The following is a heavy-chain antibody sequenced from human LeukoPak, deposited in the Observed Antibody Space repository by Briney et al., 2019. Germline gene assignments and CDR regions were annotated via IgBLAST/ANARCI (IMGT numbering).Heavy chain of an antibody. CDR1: GGPITTYY. D-gene: IGHD5-18*01. V-gene: IGHV4-59*08. Sequence: SETLSLTCTVSGGPITTYYWGWIRQPPGKGLEWIGYIHYSGSTNYNPSLKSRVAISVDTSKNQFSLKLSSVTAADTAVYYCASTRGYSYGFDYWGQRTLDTVSS. CDR2: IHYSGST. J-gene: IGHJ4*02. CDR3: ASTRGYSYGFDY.